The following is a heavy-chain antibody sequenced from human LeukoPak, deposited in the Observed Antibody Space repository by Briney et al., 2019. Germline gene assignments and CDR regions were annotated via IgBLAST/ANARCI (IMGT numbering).Heavy chain of an antibody. D-gene: IGHD4-17*01. V-gene: IGHV4-4*07. CDR1: GGSLSSYY. CDR2: IYTSGST. J-gene: IGHJ5*02. CDR3: ARDRTSTVSNWFDP. Sequence: PSETLSLTCTVSGGSLSSYYWSWIRQPAGKGLEWIGRIYTSGSTNYNPSLKSRVTMSVDTSKNQFSLKLNSVTAADTAVYYCARDRTSTVSNWFDPWGQGTLVTVSS.